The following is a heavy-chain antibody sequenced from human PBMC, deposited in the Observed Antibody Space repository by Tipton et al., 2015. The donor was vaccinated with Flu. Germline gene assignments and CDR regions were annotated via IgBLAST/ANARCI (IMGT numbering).Heavy chain of an antibody. V-gene: IGHV4-61*01. J-gene: IGHJ5*02. Sequence: TLSLTCTVSGGSVSSGSYYWSWIRQPPGKGLEWIGYIYYSGSTNYNPSLKSRVTMSVDTSKNQFSLKLSSVTAADTAVYYCARTLIVVVPAADRHNWFDPWGQGTLVTVSS. CDR3: ARTLIVVVPAADRHNWFDP. CDR2: IYYSGST. CDR1: GGSVSSGSYY. D-gene: IGHD2-2*01.